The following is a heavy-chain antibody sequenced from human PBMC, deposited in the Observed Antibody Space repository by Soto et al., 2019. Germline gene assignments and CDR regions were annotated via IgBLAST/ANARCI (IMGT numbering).Heavy chain of an antibody. V-gene: IGHV4-39*01. CDR2: IYYSGSA. CDR1: GGSISSSTYY. D-gene: IGHD4-17*01. CDR3: ARHGVDYGDYASYYYYGMDV. Sequence: QLQLQESGPGLVKPSETLSLTCTVSGGSISSSTYYWGWIRQPPGKGLEWIGMIYYSGSAYYNPSLKSRVTISIDTSKNQFSLRLSYVTAADTAVYYCARHGVDYGDYASYYYYGMDVWGRGTTVTVSS. J-gene: IGHJ6*02.